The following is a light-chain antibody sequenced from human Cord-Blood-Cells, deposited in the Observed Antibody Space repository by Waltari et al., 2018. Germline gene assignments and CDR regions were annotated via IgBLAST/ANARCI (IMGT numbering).Light chain of an antibody. CDR3: QQYDNLPLT. Sequence: DIQMTQSPSSLSASVGDRATINCQASPDKSNYLKWYQQKPGKAPKLLIYDASNLETGVPSRFSGSGSGTDLTFTISSLQPEYIATYYCQQYDNLPLTFGGGTKVEIK. CDR2: DAS. CDR1: PDKSNY. V-gene: IGKV1-33*01. J-gene: IGKJ4*01.